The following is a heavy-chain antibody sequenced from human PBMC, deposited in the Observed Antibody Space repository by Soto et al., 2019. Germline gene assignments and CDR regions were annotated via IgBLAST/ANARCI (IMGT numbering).Heavy chain of an antibody. D-gene: IGHD3-10*01. Sequence: QVQLVQSGAEVKKHGASVKVSCKASGYTFTSYDINWVRQATGQGLEWMGWMNPNSGNTGEPQKFQGGVTVTRNPSISTAYMELSSLRSEDTAVYYCARWWGSGSQSPPYDAFDIWGQGTMVTVSS. CDR1: GYTFTSYD. V-gene: IGHV1-8*01. CDR2: MNPNSGNT. J-gene: IGHJ3*02. CDR3: ARWWGSGSQSPPYDAFDI.